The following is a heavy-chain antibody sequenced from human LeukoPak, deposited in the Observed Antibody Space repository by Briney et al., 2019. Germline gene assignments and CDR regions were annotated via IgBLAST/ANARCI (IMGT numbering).Heavy chain of an antibody. D-gene: IGHD3-10*01. V-gene: IGHV4-59*12. J-gene: IGHJ4*02. CDR1: GVSITTYY. Sequence: PSETLSLTCTVSGVSITTYYWSWIRQPPGKGLEWIGYIYHSGSTNYNPSLKSRVTISVDTSKNQFSLKLSSVTAADTAVYYCARVGVIGAGFGELLYYFDYWGQGTLVTVSS. CDR2: IYHSGST. CDR3: ARVGVIGAGFGELLYYFDY.